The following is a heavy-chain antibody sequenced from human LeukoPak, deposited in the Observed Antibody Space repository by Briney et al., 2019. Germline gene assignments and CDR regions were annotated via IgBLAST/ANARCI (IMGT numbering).Heavy chain of an antibody. CDR2: IKQDGNEK. CDR3: ARILYYDFWSGSDAFDI. Sequence: GGSLRLSCAASGFTFSSYWMSWVRQAPGKGLEWVAIIKQDGNEKYYVDSVKGRFTISRDNAKNSLYLQMNSLRAEDTAVYYCARILYYDFWSGSDAFDIWGQGTMVTVSS. D-gene: IGHD3-3*01. CDR1: GFTFSSYW. V-gene: IGHV3-7*01. J-gene: IGHJ3*02.